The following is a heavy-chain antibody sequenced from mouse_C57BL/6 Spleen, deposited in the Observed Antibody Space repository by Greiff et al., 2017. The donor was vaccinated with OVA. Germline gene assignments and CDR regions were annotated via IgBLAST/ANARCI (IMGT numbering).Heavy chain of an antibody. CDR1: GFSLSTSGMG. D-gene: IGHD2-1*01. CDR3: ARRGYGNNWYFDV. J-gene: IGHJ1*03. CDR2: IYWDDDK. V-gene: IGHV8-12*01. Sequence: QVTLKESGPGILQSSQTLSLTCSFSGFSLSTSGMGVSWIRQPSGKGLEWLAHIYWDDDKRYNPSLKSRLTISKDTSRNQVFLKITSVDTADTATYYCARRGYGNNWYFDVWGTGTTVTVSS.